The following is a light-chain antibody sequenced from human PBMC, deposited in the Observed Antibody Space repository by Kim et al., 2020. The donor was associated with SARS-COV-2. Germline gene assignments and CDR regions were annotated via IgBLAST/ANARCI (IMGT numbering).Light chain of an antibody. J-gene: IGKJ1*01. V-gene: IGKV3-20*01. CDR2: GAS. CDR3: QQYDTPPWT. Sequence: SPGERATLSSRASQSVTSNYLAWYQQKPGQAPRLLIYGASTRATGVPDRVSASGSGTDFTLTFSRLEPEDFAVYYCQQYDTPPWTFGHGTKVDIK. CDR1: QSVTSNY.